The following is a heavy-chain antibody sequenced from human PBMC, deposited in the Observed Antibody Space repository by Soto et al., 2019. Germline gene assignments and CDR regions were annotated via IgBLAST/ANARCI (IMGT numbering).Heavy chain of an antibody. CDR3: AGRDSVTGVDY. CDR2: IYRTGST. Sequence: QVQLQESGPGLVKPSGTLSLTCAVSGGSFTSNNWWSWVRQPPGQGLEWSGEIYRTGSTNYNPSLKTRDTISLDKSENQCSMRVTSLTVADTAVYYCAGRDSVTGVDYWGQGTLVTVSS. CDR1: GGSFTSNNW. V-gene: IGHV4-4*02. J-gene: IGHJ4*02. D-gene: IGHD7-27*01.